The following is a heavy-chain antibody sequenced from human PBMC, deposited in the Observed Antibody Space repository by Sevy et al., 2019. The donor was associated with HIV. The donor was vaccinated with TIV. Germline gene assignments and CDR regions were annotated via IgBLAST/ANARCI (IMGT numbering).Heavy chain of an antibody. CDR1: GFTFDDYA. D-gene: IGHD4-17*01. Sequence: GGSLRLSCAASGFTFDDYAMHWVRQAPGKGLEWVSGISWNSGSIGYADSVKGRFTISRDNAKNSLYLQMNRLRAEDTALYYCAKGSHYTVTSTYFDYWGQGTLVTVSS. CDR3: AKGSHYTVTSTYFDY. V-gene: IGHV3-9*01. J-gene: IGHJ4*02. CDR2: ISWNSGSI.